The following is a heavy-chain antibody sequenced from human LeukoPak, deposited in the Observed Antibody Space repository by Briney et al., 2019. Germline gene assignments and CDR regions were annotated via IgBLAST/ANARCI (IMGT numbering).Heavy chain of an antibody. V-gene: IGHV3-74*01. CDR3: ARDFWGTYSSSGRDEYYFDY. J-gene: IGHJ4*02. Sequence: AGGSLRLSCAASGLTFSSHWMHWVRHAPGKGLVWVSRITNDGSSTTYADSVKGRFTISRDNAKNMLYLQVNSLRAEDTAVYYCARDFWGTYSSSGRDEYYFDYWGQGTLVTVSS. CDR2: ITNDGSST. CDR1: GLTFSSHW. D-gene: IGHD6-13*01.